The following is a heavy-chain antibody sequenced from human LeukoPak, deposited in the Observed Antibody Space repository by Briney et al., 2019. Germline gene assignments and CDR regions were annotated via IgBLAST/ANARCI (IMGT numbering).Heavy chain of an antibody. CDR1: GFTFSNFA. CDR2: ISGSGSST. J-gene: IGHJ3*02. D-gene: IGHD2-15*01. CDR3: AKDPPRGSADAFDI. Sequence: GGSPRLSCAASGFTFSNFAMSWVRQAPGKGLEWVSTISGSGSSTYYADSVKVLFTISRDNSRNTLYLQMDSLSAEDSAVYYCAKDPPRGSADAFDIWGQGTRVTVSS. V-gene: IGHV3-23*01.